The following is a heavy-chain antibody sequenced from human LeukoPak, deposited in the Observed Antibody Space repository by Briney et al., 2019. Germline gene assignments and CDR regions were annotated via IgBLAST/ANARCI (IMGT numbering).Heavy chain of an antibody. J-gene: IGHJ4*02. CDR1: GFTFSSYS. D-gene: IGHD2-2*01. V-gene: IGHV3-48*04. Sequence: PGGSLRLSCAASGFTFSSYSMNWVRQAPGKGLEWVSYISSSSSTIYYADSVKGRFTISRDNAKNSLYLQMNSLRAEDTAVYYCARGPPSQGIVVVPAAMELDYWGQGTLVTVSS. CDR2: ISSSSSTI. CDR3: ARGPPSQGIVVVPAAMELDY.